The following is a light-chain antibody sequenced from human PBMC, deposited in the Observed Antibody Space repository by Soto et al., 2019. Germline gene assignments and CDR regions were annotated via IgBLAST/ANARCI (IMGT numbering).Light chain of an antibody. V-gene: IGLV2-14*01. CDR3: SSYTSSSTLYV. CDR2: EVT. J-gene: IGLJ1*01. CDR1: SSDVGGYNY. Sequence: QSVLTQPASVSGSPGQSITISCTGTSSDVGGYNYVSWYNQHPGKAPKLMIYEVTNRPSGVSNRFSGSKSGNTASLTISGLQAEDEADYYCSSYTSSSTLYVFGTGTK.